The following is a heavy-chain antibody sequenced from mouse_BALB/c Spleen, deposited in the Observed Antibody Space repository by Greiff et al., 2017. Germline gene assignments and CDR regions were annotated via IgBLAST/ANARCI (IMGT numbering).Heavy chain of an antibody. Sequence: EVQLQESGPSLVKPSQTLSLTCSVTGDSITSGYWNWIRKFPGNKLEYMGYISYSGSTYYNPSLKSRISITRDTSKNQYYLQLNSVTTEDTATYYCARYKDYGNFYWYFDVWGAGTTVTVSS. CDR1: GDSITSGY. CDR2: ISYSGST. J-gene: IGHJ1*01. V-gene: IGHV3-8*02. D-gene: IGHD2-1*01. CDR3: ARYKDYGNFYWYFDV.